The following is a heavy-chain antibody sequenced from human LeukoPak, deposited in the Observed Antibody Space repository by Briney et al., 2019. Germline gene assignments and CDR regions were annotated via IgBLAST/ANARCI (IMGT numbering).Heavy chain of an antibody. CDR1: GGSISSYY. CDR2: IYYSGST. CDR3: ARSSGGYDY. J-gene: IGHJ4*02. Sequence: SETLSLTCTVSGGSISSYYWSWIRQPPGKGLEWIGYIYYSGSTNYNPSLKSRVTISVDTSKNQFSLKLSSVTAADTAVYYCARSSGGYDYWGQGTLVTVSS. V-gene: IGHV4-59*01. D-gene: IGHD1-26*01.